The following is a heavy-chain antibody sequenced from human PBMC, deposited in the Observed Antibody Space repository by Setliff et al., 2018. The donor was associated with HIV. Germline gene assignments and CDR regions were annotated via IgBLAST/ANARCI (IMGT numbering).Heavy chain of an antibody. J-gene: IGHJ4*02. V-gene: IGHV4-4*09. CDR2: IFASETT. CDR1: GGSLSNYC. CDR3: ARRMAAGTFDY. Sequence: SETLSLTCSVSGGSLSNYCWNWIRQSPGKGLEWIGYIFASETTNYNPSLKSRVTMSVDTSKNQISLKLSSVTAADTAMYYCARRMAAGTFDYWGQGTLVTVSS. D-gene: IGHD6-13*01.